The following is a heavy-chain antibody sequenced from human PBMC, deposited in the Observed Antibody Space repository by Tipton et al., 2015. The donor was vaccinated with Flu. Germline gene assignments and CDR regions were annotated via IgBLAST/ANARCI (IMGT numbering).Heavy chain of an antibody. D-gene: IGHD2-21*01. CDR3: ACLRGAIATFDY. V-gene: IGHV4-39*01. Sequence: LRLSCTVSGGSISSSSYYWGWIRQPPGKGLEWIGSIYYSGSTYYNPSLKSRVTISVDTSKNQFSLKLSSVTAADTAVYYCACLRGAIATFDYWGQGTLVTVSS. CDR2: IYYSGST. J-gene: IGHJ4*02. CDR1: GGSISSSSYY.